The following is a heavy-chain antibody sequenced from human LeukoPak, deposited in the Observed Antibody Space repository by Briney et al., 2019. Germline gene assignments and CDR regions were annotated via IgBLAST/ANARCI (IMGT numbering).Heavy chain of an antibody. V-gene: IGHV3-23*01. CDR3: VKCKDGSGTYYNTPLDS. J-gene: IGHJ4*02. D-gene: IGHD3-10*01. Sequence: GGSLRLSCAASGFTFSSYAVYWVRQAPGKGLEWVSSNSGASTYYADSVKGRFTISRDNSKYTLYLQMNSLRAEDTAVYYCVKCKDGSGTYYNTPLDSWGQGTLVTVSS. CDR2: NSGAST. CDR1: GFTFSSYA.